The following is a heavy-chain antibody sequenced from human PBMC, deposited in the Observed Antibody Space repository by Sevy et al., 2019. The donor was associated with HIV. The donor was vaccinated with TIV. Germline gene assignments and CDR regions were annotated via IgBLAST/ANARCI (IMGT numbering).Heavy chain of an antibody. Sequence: GGSLRLSCAASGFTFSSYGMHWVRQAPGKGLEWVAFIRYDGSNKYYADSVKGRFTISRDNSKNTLYLQMNSLRAEDTAVYYCAKDLRDIVVVVAATEDYYYYGMDVRGQGTTVTVSS. V-gene: IGHV3-30*02. CDR1: GFTFSSYG. J-gene: IGHJ6*02. D-gene: IGHD2-15*01. CDR3: AKDLRDIVVVVAATEDYYYYGMDV. CDR2: IRYDGSNK.